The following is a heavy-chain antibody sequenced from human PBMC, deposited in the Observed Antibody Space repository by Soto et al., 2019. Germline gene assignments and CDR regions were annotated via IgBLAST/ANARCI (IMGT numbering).Heavy chain of an antibody. V-gene: IGHV1-24*01. CDR2: FDPEDGET. Sequence: GASVKVSCKVSGYTLTELSMHWVRQAPGKGLEWMGGFDPEDGETIYAQKFQGRVTMTEDTSTDTAYMELSSLRSEDTAVYYCATVSYGSGSYYTRINWFDPWGQGTLVTVSS. CDR1: GYTLTELS. D-gene: IGHD3-10*01. CDR3: ATVSYGSGSYYTRINWFDP. J-gene: IGHJ5*02.